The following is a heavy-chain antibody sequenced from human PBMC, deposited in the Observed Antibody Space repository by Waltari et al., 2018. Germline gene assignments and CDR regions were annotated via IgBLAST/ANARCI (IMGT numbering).Heavy chain of an antibody. D-gene: IGHD6-13*01. CDR2: ISGSGGST. V-gene: IGHV3-23*04. Sequence: EVQLVEAGGGLVQPGGSLRLSCAASGFTFSSYAMSWVRQAPGTGLEWVSAISGSGGSTYYADSVKGRFTISRDNSKNTLYLQMNSLRAEDTAVYYCAKGKGYSSHVGGVDYWGQGTLVTVSS. CDR3: AKGKGYSSHVGGVDY. J-gene: IGHJ4*02. CDR1: GFTFSSYA.